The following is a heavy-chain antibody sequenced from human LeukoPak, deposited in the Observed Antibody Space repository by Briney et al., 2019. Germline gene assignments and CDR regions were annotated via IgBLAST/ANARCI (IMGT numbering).Heavy chain of an antibody. D-gene: IGHD6-19*01. CDR1: GFTFSSFR. J-gene: IGHJ4*02. V-gene: IGHV3-74*01. CDR2: INSDGSSI. CDR3: ARASSGWYGYYFDS. Sequence: GGSLRLSCAASGFTFSSFRMHWVRQVPGQGLVWVAHINSDGSSIAYADSVRGRFTISRENAKNTLYLQMNSLRAEDTSVYYCARASSGWYGYYFDSWGQGTLITVSS.